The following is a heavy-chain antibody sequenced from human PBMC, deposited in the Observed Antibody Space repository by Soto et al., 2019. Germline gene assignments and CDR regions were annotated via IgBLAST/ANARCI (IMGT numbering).Heavy chain of an antibody. CDR1: GYTFTSYD. D-gene: IGHD4-17*01. CDR2: MNPNSGNK. V-gene: IGHV1-8*01. Sequence: QVQLVQSGAEVKKPGASVKVSCKASGYTFTSYDINWVRQATGQGLEWMGWMNPNSGNKGDAKKFQGRVTMTRNTSTSKAYMQLSSLRSEDPAVYYYARTLYGENVDYWGQGTLVTVSS. J-gene: IGHJ4*02. CDR3: ARTLYGENVDY.